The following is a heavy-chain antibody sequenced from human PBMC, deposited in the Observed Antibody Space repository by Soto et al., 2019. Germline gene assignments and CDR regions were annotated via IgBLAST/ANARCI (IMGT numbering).Heavy chain of an antibody. CDR2: VIPMVGMS. V-gene: IGHV1-69*02. Sequence: QVQLVQSGAEVKKPGSSVKVSCTASRGTFSYNTISWVRQAPGQGLEWMGRVIPMVGMSYYAPKFQGRLTITADKSTSTVYMVLYSLRPEDTAVYYCATNYGSGSTHFDYWGQGTLVTVSS. J-gene: IGHJ4*02. CDR3: ATNYGSGSTHFDY. D-gene: IGHD3-10*01. CDR1: RGTFSYNT.